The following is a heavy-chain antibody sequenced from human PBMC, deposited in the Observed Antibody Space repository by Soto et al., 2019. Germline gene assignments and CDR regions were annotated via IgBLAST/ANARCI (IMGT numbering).Heavy chain of an antibody. V-gene: IGHV3-11*01. CDR1: GLTFSDYY. CDR3: ARDGDQWLRFDY. Sequence: PGGSLRLSCAASGLTFSDYYMSWIRQAPGKGLEWVSYISSSGSTIYYADSVNGRFTISRDNAKNSLYLQMNSLRAEDTAVYYCARDGDQWLRFDYWGQGTLVTVSS. J-gene: IGHJ4*02. CDR2: ISSSGSTI. D-gene: IGHD5-12*01.